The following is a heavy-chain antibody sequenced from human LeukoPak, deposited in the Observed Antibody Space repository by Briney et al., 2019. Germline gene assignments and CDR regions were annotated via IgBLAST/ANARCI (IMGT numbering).Heavy chain of an antibody. J-gene: IGHJ4*02. D-gene: IGHD1-26*01. CDR3: AAGPWELDF. CDR2: LYNGRNT. Sequence: SETLSLTCTVSGVSINTYYASWIRQAPGKGLEFIGFLYNGRNTNYNPSLKRRATIPVDTSNNQYSPRLTSVSAADTAMYYCAAGPWELDFWGQGTLVTVSS. V-gene: IGHV4-4*09. CDR1: GVSINTYY.